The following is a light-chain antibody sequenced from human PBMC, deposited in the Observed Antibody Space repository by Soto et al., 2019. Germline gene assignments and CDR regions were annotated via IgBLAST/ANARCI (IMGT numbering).Light chain of an antibody. CDR3: AAWDNSLNGVV. CDR2: SSD. CDR1: SFNIGSNP. J-gene: IGLJ2*01. V-gene: IGLV1-44*01. Sequence: QSALTQPPSASGTPGLGVTISCSGSSFNIGSNPVNWYQQLPGTAPKLLIYSSDQRPSGVPDRFSGSKSGTSASLAISGLQSEDEADYYCAAWDNSLNGVVFGGGTKVTVL.